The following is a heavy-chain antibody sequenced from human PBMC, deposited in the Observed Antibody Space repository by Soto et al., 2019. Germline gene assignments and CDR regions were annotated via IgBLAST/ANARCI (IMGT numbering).Heavy chain of an antibody. CDR1: GYTFSNYG. CDR3: ARVVPGAEAWFGP. V-gene: IGHV1-18*01. Sequence: ASVKVSCKPSGYTFSNYGITWVRQAPGQPLEWLGWISLYSDGTNYAQKFQGRVSMTTDTSTTTAYMELRSLRSDDTAVYYCARVVPGAEAWFGPWGQGALVTVSS. D-gene: IGHD2-2*01. CDR2: ISLYSDGT. J-gene: IGHJ5*02.